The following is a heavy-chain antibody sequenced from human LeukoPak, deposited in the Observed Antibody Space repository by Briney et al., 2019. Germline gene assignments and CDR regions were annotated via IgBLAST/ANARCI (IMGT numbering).Heavy chain of an antibody. CDR1: GFTFSSYA. J-gene: IGHJ6*02. V-gene: IGHV3-23*01. Sequence: GGSLRLSCAASGFTFSSYAMSWVRQAPGKGLEWVSAISGSGGSTYYADSVKGRFTIFRGNSKNTLYLQMNSLRAEDTAVYYCAKDVRNSFAAYGMDVWGQGTTVTVSS. CDR2: ISGSGGST. D-gene: IGHD2-21*01. CDR3: AKDVRNSFAAYGMDV.